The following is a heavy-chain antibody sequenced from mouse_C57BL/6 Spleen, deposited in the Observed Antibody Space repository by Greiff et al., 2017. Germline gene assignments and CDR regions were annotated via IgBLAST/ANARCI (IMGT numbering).Heavy chain of an antibody. D-gene: IGHD2-2*01. J-gene: IGHJ4*01. CDR3: ARARLPHAMDD. CDR2: IWRGGST. CDR1: GFSLTSYG. V-gene: IGHV2-2*01. Sequence: VQLQQSGPGLVQPSPSLSITCTVSGFSLTSYGVHWVRQSPGKGLEWLGVIWRGGSTDYNAAFISKLSISKDNSTSQVFFKMHSLQADDTAIYYCARARLPHAMDDWGQGTSVTVSS.